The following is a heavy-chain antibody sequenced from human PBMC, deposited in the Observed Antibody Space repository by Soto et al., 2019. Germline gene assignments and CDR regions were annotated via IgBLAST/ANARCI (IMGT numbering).Heavy chain of an antibody. V-gene: IGHV3-72*01. D-gene: IGHD5-12*01. CDR3: ATRPATITGDWGDY. CDR2: TRNKANSYTT. J-gene: IGHJ4*02. CDR1: GFTFGGFG. Sequence: PGGSLRLSCAASGFTFGGFGMYWVRQAPGKGLEWVGRTRNKANSYTTDYAASVKGSFTISRDDSKNSLYLQMNSLKTEDTAVYYCATRPATITGDWGDYWGQGTLVTVSS.